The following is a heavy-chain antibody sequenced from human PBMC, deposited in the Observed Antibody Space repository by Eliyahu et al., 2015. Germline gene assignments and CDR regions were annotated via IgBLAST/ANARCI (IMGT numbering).Heavy chain of an antibody. Sequence: QVQLVESGGGVVQPGRSLRLSCAASGXTFSRXXMHWVRQAPGRGLEGMAVISYAGGAKHHADSVKGRFTISRDNYKNTLYLEMSSLRPEDTAVYYCAKATTRGYSNGWDYYNSMDVWGRGDHGHRLL. CDR2: ISYAGGAK. D-gene: IGHD6-19*01. J-gene: IGHJ6*02. V-gene: IGHV3-30*18. CDR1: GXTFSRXX. CDR3: AKATTRGYSNGWDYYNSMDV.